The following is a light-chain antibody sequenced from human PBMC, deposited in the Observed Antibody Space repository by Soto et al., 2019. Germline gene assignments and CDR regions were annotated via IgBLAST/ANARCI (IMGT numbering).Light chain of an antibody. V-gene: IGKV3-11*01. J-gene: IGKJ5*01. CDR2: DAS. Sequence: EIVLTQSPGTLSLSPWERATLSCRASQIVSSNYLAWYQQKPGQAPRLLIYDASNRATGIPARFSGSGSGTDFTLTISSLEPEDFAVYYCQQRSNWPPATFGQGTRLEIK. CDR1: QIVSSNY. CDR3: QQRSNWPPAT.